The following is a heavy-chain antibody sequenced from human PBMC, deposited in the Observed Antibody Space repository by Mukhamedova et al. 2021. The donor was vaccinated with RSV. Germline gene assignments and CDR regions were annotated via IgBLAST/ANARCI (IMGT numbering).Heavy chain of an antibody. Sequence: IRQPPGKGLEWIGSIYYSGSTYYNPSLKSRVTISVDTSKNQFSLKLSSVTAADTAVYYCAREGYSSGWYPNWFDPWGQGTVVTV. J-gene: IGHJ5*02. CDR2: IYYSGST. CDR3: AREGYSSGWYPNWFDP. D-gene: IGHD6-19*01. V-gene: IGHV4-39*07.